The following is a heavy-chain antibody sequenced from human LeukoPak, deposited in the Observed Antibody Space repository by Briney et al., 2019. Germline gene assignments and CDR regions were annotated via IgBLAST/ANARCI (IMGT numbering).Heavy chain of an antibody. CDR2: IYYSGST. D-gene: IGHD3-10*01. V-gene: IGHV4-39*07. J-gene: IGHJ4*02. Sequence: SETLSLTCLVSGGSISDTNYFWGWTRQPPGKGLEWIGNIYYSGSTRYNPSLSSRLTISVDTSKNQFSLRLSSVSAADTAVYYCVRVGGSMVPFDYWGQGTLVTVSS. CDR3: VRVGGSMVPFDY. CDR1: GGSISDTNYF.